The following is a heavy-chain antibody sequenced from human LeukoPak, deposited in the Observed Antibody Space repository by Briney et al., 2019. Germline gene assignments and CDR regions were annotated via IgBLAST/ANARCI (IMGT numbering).Heavy chain of an antibody. D-gene: IGHD3-10*01. J-gene: IGHJ6*03. V-gene: IGHV4-4*07. CDR1: GGSMSSYY. Sequence: PSETLSLTCTVSGGSMSSYYWSWIRQPAGKGLEWLGRIYTSGSTNYNPSLNSRVTMSVDKSKTQFSLKLSSVTAADTAVYYCARRPLLWFRELLYYYYMDVWGKGTTVTVSS. CDR3: ARRPLLWFRELLYYYYMDV. CDR2: IYTSGST.